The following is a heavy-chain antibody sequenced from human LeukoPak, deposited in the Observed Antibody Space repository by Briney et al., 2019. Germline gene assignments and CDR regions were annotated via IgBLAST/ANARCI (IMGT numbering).Heavy chain of an antibody. V-gene: IGHV3-30*04. CDR3: ARSYGSASYNVDY. D-gene: IGHD3-10*01. CDR1: GFTFFMYT. CDR2: VSYDGSNG. Sequence: KPGRSLRLSCEVSGFTFFMYTMHWVRRAPGKGLEWVSLVSYDGSNGYYVDSVTGRFTISRDNSKNTLYLQMNSLRPEDTAVYYCARSYGSASYNVDYWGQGTLVTVSS. J-gene: IGHJ4*02.